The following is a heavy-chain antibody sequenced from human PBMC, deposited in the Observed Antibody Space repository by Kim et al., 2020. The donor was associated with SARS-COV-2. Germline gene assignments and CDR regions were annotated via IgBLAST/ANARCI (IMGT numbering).Heavy chain of an antibody. CDR3: ARLQLWFKGVDY. V-gene: IGHV4-39*01. Sequence: YYNPSLKRRVTISVDTSKNQFSLKLSSVTAADTAVYYCARLQLWFKGVDYWGQGTLVTVSS. J-gene: IGHJ4*02. D-gene: IGHD5-18*01.